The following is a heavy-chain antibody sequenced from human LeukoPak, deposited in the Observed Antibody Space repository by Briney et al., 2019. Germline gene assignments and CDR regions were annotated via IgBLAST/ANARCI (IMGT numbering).Heavy chain of an antibody. CDR1: GFTFSSYS. V-gene: IGHV3-23*01. Sequence: GGSLRLSCVVSGFTFSSYSMNWVRQAPGKGLEWVSAISGSGGSTYYADSVKGRFTISRDNSKNTLYLQMNSLRAEDTAVYYCATDSSGYYYRFDYWGQGTPVTVSS. J-gene: IGHJ4*02. D-gene: IGHD3-22*01. CDR3: ATDSSGYYYRFDY. CDR2: ISGSGGST.